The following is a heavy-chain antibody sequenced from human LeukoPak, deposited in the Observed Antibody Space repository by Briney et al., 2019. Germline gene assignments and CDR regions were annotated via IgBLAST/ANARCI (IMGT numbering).Heavy chain of an antibody. V-gene: IGHV3-23*01. CDR2: ISGSGGST. Sequence: GGSLRLSGAASGFALSRYAMSWLREAPGKGVEGVSGISGSGGSTYYADSVMGRFTISRDNSKNTLYLQMNSLRAEDTAVYYCAKVANLVVVVAATQWGQGTLVTVSS. D-gene: IGHD2-15*01. CDR1: GFALSRYA. CDR3: AKVANLVVVVAATQ. J-gene: IGHJ4*02.